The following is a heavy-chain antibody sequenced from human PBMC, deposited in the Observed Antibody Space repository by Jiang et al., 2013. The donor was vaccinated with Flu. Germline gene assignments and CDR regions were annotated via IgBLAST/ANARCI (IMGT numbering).Heavy chain of an antibody. Sequence: LLKPSETLSLTCAVNGGSFSGYYWTWIRQPPGKGLEWIGKINHSGSTNYSPSLKSRVTMSVDTSKNQFSLNLTSVTAADTAVYYCARGSLYYYDYWGQGTPVTVSS. CDR1: GGSFSGYY. CDR2: INHSGST. CDR3: ARGSLYYYDY. J-gene: IGHJ4*02. V-gene: IGHV4-34*01.